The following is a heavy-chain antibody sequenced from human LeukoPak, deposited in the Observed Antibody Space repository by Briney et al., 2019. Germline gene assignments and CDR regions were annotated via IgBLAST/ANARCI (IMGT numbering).Heavy chain of an antibody. CDR1: GFTFSSYA. D-gene: IGHD4-17*01. J-gene: IGHJ3*02. V-gene: IGHV3-30*18. Sequence: GGSLRLSCAASGFTFSSYAMHWVRQAPGKGLEWVAVISYDGSNKYYADSVKGRFTISRDNSKNTLYLQMNSLRADDTAVYYCAKTYGDYDAFDIWGQGTMVTVSS. CDR3: AKTYGDYDAFDI. CDR2: ISYDGSNK.